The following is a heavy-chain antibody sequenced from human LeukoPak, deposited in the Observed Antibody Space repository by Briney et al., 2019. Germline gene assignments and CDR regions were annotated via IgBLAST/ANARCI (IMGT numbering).Heavy chain of an antibody. V-gene: IGHV4-38-2*02. CDR2: IYHSGST. Sequence: SETLSLTCTVSGYSISSGYYWGWIRQPPGKGLEWIGSIYHSGSTYYNPSLKSRVTISVDTSKNQFSLKLSSVTAADTAVYYCARGRYYDSSGYYYFDYWSQGTLVTVSS. CDR1: GYSISSGYY. J-gene: IGHJ4*02. D-gene: IGHD3-22*01. CDR3: ARGRYYDSSGYYYFDY.